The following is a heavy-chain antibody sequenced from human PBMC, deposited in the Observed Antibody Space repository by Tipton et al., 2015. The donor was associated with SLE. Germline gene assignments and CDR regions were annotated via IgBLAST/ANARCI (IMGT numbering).Heavy chain of an antibody. CDR3: ARRTSGYAPDY. J-gene: IGHJ4*02. CDR2: ISYTGST. D-gene: IGHD5-12*01. CDR1: GDSISRDTYY. V-gene: IGHV4-39*07. Sequence: TLSLTCSVSGDSISRDTYYWAWGGIRQPPGKGLEWIGRISYTGSTYYNPSLKSRVTISVDMSKNQFSLKLSSVTAADTAFYYCARRTSGYAPDYWGQGTLVTVSS.